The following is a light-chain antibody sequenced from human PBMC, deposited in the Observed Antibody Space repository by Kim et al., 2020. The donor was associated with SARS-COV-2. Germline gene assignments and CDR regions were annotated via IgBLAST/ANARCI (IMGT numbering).Light chain of an antibody. J-gene: IGLJ2*01. CDR3: AAWDDSLSGV. CDR2: RNN. V-gene: IGLV1-47*01. CDR1: SSNIGSNY. Sequence: QSVLTQPPSASGTPGQRVTISCSGSSSNIGSNYVYWYQQLPGTAPKLLIYRNNQRPSGVPDRFSGSKSGTSASLAISGLRSEDEAHYYCAAWDDSLSGVFGGGTQLTVL.